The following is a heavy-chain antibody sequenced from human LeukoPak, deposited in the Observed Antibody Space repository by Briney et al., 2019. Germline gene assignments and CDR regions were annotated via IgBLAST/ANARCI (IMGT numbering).Heavy chain of an antibody. J-gene: IGHJ4*02. CDR2: IYYSGST. CDR3: ARERLGGAALRY. CDR1: GGSISSSSYY. V-gene: IGHV4-39*02. D-gene: IGHD6-13*01. Sequence: SETLSLTCTVSGGSISSSSYYWGWIRQPPGKGLEWIGSIYYSGSTYYNPSLKSRVTISVDTSKNQFSLKLSSVTAADTAVYYCARERLGGAALRYWGQGTLVTVSS.